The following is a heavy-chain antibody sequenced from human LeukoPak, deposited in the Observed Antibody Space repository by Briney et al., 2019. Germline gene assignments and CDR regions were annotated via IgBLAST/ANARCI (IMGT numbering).Heavy chain of an antibody. CDR3: ARGVYYYDSSGYYYFDY. Sequence: PGGSLRLSCAASGFTFSSYGIHWVRQAPGKGLEWVAVIWYDGSNKYYADSVKGRFTISRDNSKSTLYLQMNSLRAEDTAVYYCARGVYYYDSSGYYYFDYWGQGTLVTVSS. J-gene: IGHJ4*02. CDR1: GFTFSSYG. V-gene: IGHV3-33*01. D-gene: IGHD3-22*01. CDR2: IWYDGSNK.